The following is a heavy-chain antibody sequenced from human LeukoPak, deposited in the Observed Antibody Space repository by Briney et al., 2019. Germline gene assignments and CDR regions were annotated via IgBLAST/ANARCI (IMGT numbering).Heavy chain of an antibody. D-gene: IGHD3-22*01. V-gene: IGHV4-39*01. CDR3: ARRKYYYDSSGYPYPGMDV. CDR2: IYYSGST. J-gene: IGHJ6*02. Sequence: SETLSLTCTVSGGSISSSSYYWGWIRQPPGKGLEWIGSIYYSGSTYYNPSLKSRVTISVDTSMNQFSLKLSSVTAADTAVYYCARRKYYYDSSGYPYPGMDVWGQGTTVTVSS. CDR1: GGSISSSSYY.